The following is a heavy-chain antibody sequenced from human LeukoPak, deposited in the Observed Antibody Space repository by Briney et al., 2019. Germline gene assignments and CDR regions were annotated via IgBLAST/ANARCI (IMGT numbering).Heavy chain of an antibody. CDR1: GGSVSSGNYH. D-gene: IGHD6-13*01. CDR3: ARGTSYRWQQLASFDS. CDR2: IYASGST. J-gene: IGHJ4*02. Sequence: SQTLSLTCTVSGGSVSSGNYHWSWIRQSAGEGLEWIGRIYASGSTNYKPSLNSRVTISLDTSKNQFSLKLSSVTAADTAVYYCARGTSYRWQQLASFDSWGQGTLVTVSS. V-gene: IGHV4-61*02.